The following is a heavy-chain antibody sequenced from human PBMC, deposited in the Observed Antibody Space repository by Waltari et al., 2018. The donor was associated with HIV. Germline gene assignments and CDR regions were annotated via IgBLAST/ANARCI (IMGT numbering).Heavy chain of an antibody. CDR2: LATKTGNP. J-gene: IGHJ4*02. Sequence: QVHLVQSGSELKKPGASVKVSCKASGYTFTNFAMNWVRQAPGQGLEWMGWLATKTGNPTYAQGFTVRFVFSLDTSVTTAYLQISSLKAEDTSVYYCGRGPGRSVDYWGQGTLVTVSS. V-gene: IGHV7-4-1*02. CDR1: GYTFTNFA. CDR3: GRGPGRSVDY. D-gene: IGHD3-10*01.